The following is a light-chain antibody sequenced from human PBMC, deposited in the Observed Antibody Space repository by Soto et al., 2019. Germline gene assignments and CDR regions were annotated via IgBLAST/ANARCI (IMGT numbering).Light chain of an antibody. J-gene: IGKJ2*01. CDR1: QSVTSRY. CDR3: QQYNNSPEYT. Sequence: DIVLTQSPGTLSLSPGERATLSCKASQSVTSRYLAWYQQKPGQAPRLLIYGASSRATGIPDRFSGSGSGTDFTLTISRREPEDFSVYFCQQYNNSPEYTFGQGTKLEIK. CDR2: GAS. V-gene: IGKV3-20*01.